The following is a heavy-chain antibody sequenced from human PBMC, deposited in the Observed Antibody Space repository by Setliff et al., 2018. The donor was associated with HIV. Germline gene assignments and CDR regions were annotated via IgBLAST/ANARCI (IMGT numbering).Heavy chain of an antibody. D-gene: IGHD5-18*01. J-gene: IGHJ5*02. Sequence: SETLSLTCSVFRGSLSSGGYYWSWIRQHPGKGLEWIGYSYHSGSPSYNPSLKSRTTISVDTSKNEFSLKLSSVTAADTAVYYCARAAMDTHNWFDPWGQGTLVTVSS. CDR1: RGSLSSGGYY. V-gene: IGHV4-31*02. CDR2: SYHSGSP. CDR3: ARAAMDTHNWFDP.